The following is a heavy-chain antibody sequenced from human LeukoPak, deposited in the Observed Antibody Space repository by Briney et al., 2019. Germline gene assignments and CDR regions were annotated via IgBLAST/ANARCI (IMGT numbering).Heavy chain of an antibody. Sequence: SETLSLTCTVSGVSISSSSYYWSWIRQPPGKGLEWIGETNHSGSTNYNPSLKSRVTISVDTSKNQFSLKLSSVTAADTAVYYCARGPASVTTLTYYFDYWGQGTLVTVSS. V-gene: IGHV4-39*07. J-gene: IGHJ4*02. CDR3: ARGPASVTTLTYYFDY. CDR2: TNHSGST. D-gene: IGHD4-17*01. CDR1: GVSISSSSYY.